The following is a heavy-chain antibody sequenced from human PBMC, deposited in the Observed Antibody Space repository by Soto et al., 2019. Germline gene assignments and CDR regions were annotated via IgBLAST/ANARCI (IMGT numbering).Heavy chain of an antibody. CDR2: ISYDGSNK. CDR1: GFTFSSYG. CDR3: AKDYGEHAPADAFDI. D-gene: IGHD4-17*01. V-gene: IGHV3-30*18. J-gene: IGHJ3*02. Sequence: QVQLVESGGGVVQPGRSLRLSCAASGFTFSSYGMHWVRQAPGKGLEWVAVISYDGSNKYYADSVKGRFTIFRDNSKNTLYLQMNSLRAEDTAVYYCAKDYGEHAPADAFDIWGQGTMVTVSS.